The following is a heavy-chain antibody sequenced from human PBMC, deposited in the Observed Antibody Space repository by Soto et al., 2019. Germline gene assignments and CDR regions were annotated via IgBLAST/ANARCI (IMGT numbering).Heavy chain of an antibody. J-gene: IGHJ4*02. V-gene: IGHV3-23*01. Sequence: GGSLRLSCAASGFTFSSYAMSWVRQAPGKGLEWVSAISGSGGSTYYADSVKGRFTISRDNSKNTLYLQMNSLRAEDTAVYYCARVARYDSSGYYLVFDYWGQGTLVTV. CDR2: ISGSGGST. CDR1: GFTFSSYA. D-gene: IGHD3-22*01. CDR3: ARVARYDSSGYYLVFDY.